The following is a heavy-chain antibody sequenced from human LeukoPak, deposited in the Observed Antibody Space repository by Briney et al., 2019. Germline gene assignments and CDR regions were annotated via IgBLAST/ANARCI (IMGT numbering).Heavy chain of an antibody. V-gene: IGHV3-23*01. J-gene: IGHJ4*02. Sequence: GSLRLSCAASGFTFSSYAMSWVRQTPGKGLDWVSAISASGDNTYYADSVKGRFTISRDNSKSTLYLQMNSLRAEDTAVYYCAKGGFVANYYDSSGYYYAPNYWGQGTLVTVSS. CDR2: ISASGDNT. CDR3: AKGGFVANYYDSSGYYYAPNY. D-gene: IGHD3-22*01. CDR1: GFTFSSYA.